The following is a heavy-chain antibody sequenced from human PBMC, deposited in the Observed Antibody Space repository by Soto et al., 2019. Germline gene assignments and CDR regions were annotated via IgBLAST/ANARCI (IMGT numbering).Heavy chain of an antibody. CDR1: XGTFSSYS. CDR3: ARDGGRHSGGIDY. CDR2: IIPIFGTA. D-gene: IGHD1-26*01. Sequence: VQSGAEVKKPGSXVKVSCXXXXGTFSSYSINWXXXAPGQGLEWMGEIIPIFGTANYAQKFQGRVTITADESTSTAYMELSSLRSEDTAVYYCARDGGRHSGGIDYWGQGTLVTVSS. V-gene: IGHV1-69*01. J-gene: IGHJ4*02.